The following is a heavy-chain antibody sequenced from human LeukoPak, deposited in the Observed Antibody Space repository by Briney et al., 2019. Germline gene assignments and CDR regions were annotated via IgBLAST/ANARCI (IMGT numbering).Heavy chain of an antibody. CDR1: GFTFSSYS. Sequence: GGSLRLSCAASGFTFSSYSMNWVRQAPGKGLEWVSSISSSSSYIYYADSEKGRFTISRDNAKNSLYLQMNSLRAEDTAVYYCAKASYDFWSGPRPVEDAFDIWGQGTMVTVSS. CDR2: ISSSSSYI. D-gene: IGHD3-3*01. J-gene: IGHJ3*02. CDR3: AKASYDFWSGPRPVEDAFDI. V-gene: IGHV3-21*01.